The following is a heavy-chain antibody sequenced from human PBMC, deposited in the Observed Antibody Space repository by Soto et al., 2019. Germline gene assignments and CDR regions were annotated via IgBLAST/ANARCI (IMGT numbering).Heavy chain of an antibody. V-gene: IGHV1-18*01. Sequence: QVHLVQSGSEVKKPGASVKVSCKSSAYPFISNRLSWVRQAPGQGLEWMGWISPHNGYAKYAQTFQDRVTMTADTSTSTVNMELRTLRSDDTAVFYCARDRSGWYDFWGQGTLVTVAA. J-gene: IGHJ4*02. CDR3: ARDRSGWYDF. CDR1: AYPFISNR. CDR2: ISPHNGYA. D-gene: IGHD6-19*01.